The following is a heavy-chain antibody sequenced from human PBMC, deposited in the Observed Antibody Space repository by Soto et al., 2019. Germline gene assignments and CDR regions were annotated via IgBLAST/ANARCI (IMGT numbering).Heavy chain of an antibody. Sequence: QVQLVESGGGVVQPGRPLRLSCAASGFTFSSYGMHWVRQAPGKGLEWVAVISYDGSNKYYADSVKGRFTISRDNSKNTLYLQMNSLRAEDTAVYYCAKGWGYSSSHIPFDYWGQGTLVTVSS. CDR2: ISYDGSNK. CDR3: AKGWGYSSSHIPFDY. V-gene: IGHV3-30*18. D-gene: IGHD6-13*01. J-gene: IGHJ4*02. CDR1: GFTFSSYG.